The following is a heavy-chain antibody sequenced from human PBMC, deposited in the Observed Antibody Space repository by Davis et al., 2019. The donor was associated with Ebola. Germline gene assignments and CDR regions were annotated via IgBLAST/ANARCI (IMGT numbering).Heavy chain of an antibody. D-gene: IGHD3-10*01. V-gene: IGHV4-30-2*03. CDR1: GGSISSGGYS. CDR3: AREEMGRGVISYYYGMDV. Sequence: MPSETLSLTCAVSGGSISSGGYSWSWIRQPPGKGLEWIGSIYHSGSTYYNPSLKSRVTISVDTSKNQFSLKLSSVTAADTAVYYCAREEMGRGVISYYYGMDVWGQGTTVTVSS. J-gene: IGHJ6*02. CDR2: IYHSGST.